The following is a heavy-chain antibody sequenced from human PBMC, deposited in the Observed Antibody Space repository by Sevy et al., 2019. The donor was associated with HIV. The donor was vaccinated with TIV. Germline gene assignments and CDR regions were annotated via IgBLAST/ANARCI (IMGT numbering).Heavy chain of an antibody. Sequence: SESLSLTCTVSGGSLNTYGWSWIRQPPGKGLEWIGYAYYNGGTNYNPSLKSRLTILVGTSGRQFSLQLSSVTPADTAVYYCGRDNWGSIDYWGQGVLVTVSS. J-gene: IGHJ4*02. V-gene: IGHV4-59*01. CDR3: GRDNWGSIDY. CDR2: AYYNGGT. CDR1: GGSLNTYG. D-gene: IGHD7-27*01.